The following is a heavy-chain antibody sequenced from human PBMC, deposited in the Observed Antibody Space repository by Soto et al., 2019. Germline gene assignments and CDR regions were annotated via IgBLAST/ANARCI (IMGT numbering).Heavy chain of an antibody. Sequence: PSETLSLTCTVSGGSINNHYCSWIRHPPGKGLEWLGYIYYSGSTNYNPSLKSRVTISVDTSKNQFSLTLSSVTAADTAVYYCARAGLSYAYLWGTDPYSHSMDVWGKGTSVTVS. CDR1: GGSINNHY. CDR2: IYYSGST. D-gene: IGHD3-16*01. CDR3: ARAGLSYAYLWGTDPYSHSMDV. V-gene: IGHV4-59*11. J-gene: IGHJ6*03.